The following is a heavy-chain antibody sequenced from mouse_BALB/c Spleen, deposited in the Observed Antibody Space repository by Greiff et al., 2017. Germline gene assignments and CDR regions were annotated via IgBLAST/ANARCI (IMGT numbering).Heavy chain of an antibody. J-gene: IGHJ3*01. CDR2: ISYSGST. CDR3: AGDYDDAFAY. CDR1: GDSITSGY. Sequence: EVNVVESGPSLVKPSQTLSLTCSVTGDSITSGYWNWIRKFPGNKLEYMGYISYSGSTYYNPSLKSRISITRDTSKNQYYLQLNSVTTEDTATYYCAGDYDDAFAYWGQGTLVTVSA. V-gene: IGHV3-8*02. D-gene: IGHD2-4*01.